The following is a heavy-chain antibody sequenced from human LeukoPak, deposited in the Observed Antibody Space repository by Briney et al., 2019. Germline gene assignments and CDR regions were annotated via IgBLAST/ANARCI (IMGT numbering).Heavy chain of an antibody. V-gene: IGHV4-34*01. J-gene: IGHJ4*02. CDR2: INHSGST. CDR3: ARGGYSYGYRYFDY. Sequence: PSETLSLTCAVYGGSFSGYYWSWIRQPPGKGLEWIGEINHSGSTNYNPSLKSRVTISVDTSKYQFSLKLSSVTAADTAVYYCARGGYSYGYRYFDYWGQGTLVTVSS. CDR1: GGSFSGYY. D-gene: IGHD5-18*01.